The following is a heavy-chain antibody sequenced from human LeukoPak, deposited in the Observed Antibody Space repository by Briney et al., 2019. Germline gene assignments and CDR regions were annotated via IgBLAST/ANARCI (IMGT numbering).Heavy chain of an antibody. V-gene: IGHV3-73*01. Sequence: PGGSLRLSCAVSGGTFSGSAMHWVRQASGKGLEWVGRIRSKANSYATAYAASVKGRFTISRDDSKNTAYLQMNSLKTEDTAVYYCTRGGDIVATEGFDYWGQGTLVTVSS. D-gene: IGHD5-12*01. J-gene: IGHJ4*02. CDR2: IRSKANSYAT. CDR1: GGTFSGSA. CDR3: TRGGDIVATEGFDY.